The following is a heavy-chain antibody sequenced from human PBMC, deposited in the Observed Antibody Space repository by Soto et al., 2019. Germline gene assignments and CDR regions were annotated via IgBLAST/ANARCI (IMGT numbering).Heavy chain of an antibody. Sequence: QVQLVQSGAEVKKPGSSVKVSCKASGGTFSSYAISWVRQAPGQGLECMGGVIPIFGTANYAQKFQGRVTITADESTSTAYMELSSLRSEETAVYYCARDGAYCSGGSCYSGPHWFDPWGQGTLVTVSS. J-gene: IGHJ5*02. CDR3: ARDGAYCSGGSCYSGPHWFDP. CDR2: VIPIFGTA. D-gene: IGHD2-15*01. CDR1: GGTFSSYA. V-gene: IGHV1-69*01.